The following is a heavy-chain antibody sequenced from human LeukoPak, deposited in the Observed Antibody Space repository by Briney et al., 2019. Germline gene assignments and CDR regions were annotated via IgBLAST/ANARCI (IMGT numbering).Heavy chain of an antibody. CDR3: ARGKSRGSHIDY. CDR2: IYSSGSI. Sequence: SETLSLTCTVSSGSISSYYWSWIRQPAGKGLEWIGRIYSSGSINYNPSLKSRVTMSVDTSKNQFSLKLSSWTAADTAGYYCARGKSRGSHIDYWGQGTLVTVSS. D-gene: IGHD1-26*01. J-gene: IGHJ4*02. V-gene: IGHV4-4*07. CDR1: SGSISSYY.